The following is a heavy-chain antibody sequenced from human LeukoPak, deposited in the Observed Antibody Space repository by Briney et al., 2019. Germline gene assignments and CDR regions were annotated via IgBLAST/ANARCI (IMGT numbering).Heavy chain of an antibody. Sequence: ASVKVSCKVSGYTLTELFMHWVRQAPGKGLEWMGGFDPEDCETIYAQKFQGRVTMTEDTSTDTAYMELSSLRSEDTAVYYCATVGYYDSSGSDLISHAFDIWGQGTMVTVSS. J-gene: IGHJ3*02. CDR2: FDPEDCET. D-gene: IGHD3-22*01. V-gene: IGHV1-24*01. CDR1: GYTLTELF. CDR3: ATVGYYDSSGSDLISHAFDI.